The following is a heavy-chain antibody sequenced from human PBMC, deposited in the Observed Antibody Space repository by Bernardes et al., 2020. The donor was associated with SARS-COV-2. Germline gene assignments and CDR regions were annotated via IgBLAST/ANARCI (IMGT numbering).Heavy chain of an antibody. CDR1: GFTFSSYW. D-gene: IGHD6-13*01. V-gene: IGHV3-74*01. Sequence: GGSLRLSRAASGFTFSSYWMHWVRQAPGKGLVWVSRINSDGSSTSYADSVKGRFTISRENAMNSLFLQMNSLRAGDTAVYYCARGAPTGSWFGFDPWGQGTLVTVSS. J-gene: IGHJ5*02. CDR3: ARGAPTGSWFGFDP. CDR2: INSDGSST.